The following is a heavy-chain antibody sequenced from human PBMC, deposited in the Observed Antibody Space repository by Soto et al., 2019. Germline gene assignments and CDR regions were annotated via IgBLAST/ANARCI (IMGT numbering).Heavy chain of an antibody. V-gene: IGHV1-2*04. J-gene: IGHJ5*02. Sequence: QVHLVQSGAEVKKPGASVQVSCKASGYTFTDYFIHWVRQAPGQGLEWMGWINPKSGGTMYAQRFQGWVTMTRDTSISTAYMELTRLRSDDTAVYYCAGEESTVDWFDPWGQGTLVTVSS. CDR2: INPKSGGT. CDR1: GYTFTDYF. CDR3: AGEESTVDWFDP. D-gene: IGHD2-21*01.